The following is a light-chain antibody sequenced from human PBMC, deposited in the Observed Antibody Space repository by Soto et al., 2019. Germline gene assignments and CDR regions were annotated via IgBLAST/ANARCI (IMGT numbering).Light chain of an antibody. CDR2: EVS. J-gene: IGLJ2*01. V-gene: IGLV2-14*01. CDR1: SSDIGGYNF. Sequence: QSVLTQPASVSGSPGQSITISCTGTSSDIGGYNFVSWYQQHPGKAPKLIIHEVSNRPSGVSNRFSGSKSGNTASLTISGLQAEDEADYYCSSYRSSNPLVFGGGTQLPVL. CDR3: SSYRSSNPLV.